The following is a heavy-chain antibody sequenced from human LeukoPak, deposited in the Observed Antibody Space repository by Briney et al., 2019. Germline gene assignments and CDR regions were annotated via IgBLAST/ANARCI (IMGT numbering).Heavy chain of an antibody. V-gene: IGHV3-11*03. CDR2: IDFSNSYT. CDR1: GFIFSDYY. J-gene: IGHJ4*02. Sequence: GGSLRLSCAASGFIFSDYYMSWIRQAPGKGLEWVSYIDFSNSYTNYADSVKGRFTISRNNAKNSLYLEMNSLRAEDTAVYYCAKWKYSNSGIDDYWGQGTLVTVSS. D-gene: IGHD6-6*01. CDR3: AKWKYSNSGIDDY.